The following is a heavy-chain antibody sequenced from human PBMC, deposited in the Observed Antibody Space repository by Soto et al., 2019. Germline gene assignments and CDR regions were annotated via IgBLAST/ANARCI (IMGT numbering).Heavy chain of an antibody. J-gene: IGHJ6*02. CDR1: GGTFSSYA. D-gene: IGHD2-15*01. CDR2: IIPIFGTA. CDR3: ARGGYCSGGSCYSGPFGYYGMDV. V-gene: IGHV1-69*13. Sequence: SVKVSCKASGGTFSSYAISWVRQAPGQGLEWMGGIIPIFGTANYAQKFQGRVTITADESTSTAYMELSSLRSEDTAVYYCARGGYCSGGSCYSGPFGYYGMDVWGQGTTVTVS.